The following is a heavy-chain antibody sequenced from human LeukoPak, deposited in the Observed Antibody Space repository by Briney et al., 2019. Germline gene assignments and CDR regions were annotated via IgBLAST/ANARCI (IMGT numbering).Heavy chain of an antibody. D-gene: IGHD3-16*02. V-gene: IGHV3-33*01. J-gene: IGHJ4*02. Sequence: GGSLRLSCAASGFTFSSYGMHWVRQAPGKGLEWVAVIWYDGSNKYYADSVKGRFTISRDNSKNTLYLQMNSLRAEDTAVYYCARGFDYVWGSYRPTGLFDYWGQGTLVTVSS. CDR3: ARGFDYVWGSYRPTGLFDY. CDR1: GFTFSSYG. CDR2: IWYDGSNK.